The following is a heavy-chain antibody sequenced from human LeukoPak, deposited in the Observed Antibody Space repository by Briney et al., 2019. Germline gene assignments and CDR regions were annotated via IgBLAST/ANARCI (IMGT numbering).Heavy chain of an antibody. CDR1: GGSFSGYY. CDR2: INHSGST. V-gene: IGHV4-34*01. J-gene: IGHJ4*02. Sequence: SETLSLTCAVYGGSFSGYYWSWIRQPPGKGLEWIGEINHSGSTNYNPSLKSRVTISVDTSKNQFSLKLSSVTAADTAVYYCARGGYYDSSGLLDYWGQGTLVTVSS. CDR3: ARGGYYDSSGLLDY. D-gene: IGHD3-22*01.